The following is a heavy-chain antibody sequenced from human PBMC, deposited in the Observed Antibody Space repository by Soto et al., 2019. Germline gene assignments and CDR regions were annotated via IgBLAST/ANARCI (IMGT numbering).Heavy chain of an antibody. CDR3: VRRGGHDWFDR. CDR2: IYYSGST. J-gene: IGHJ5*02. D-gene: IGHD3-10*01. Sequence: ASETLSLTCTVSGGAIISGGHYWSWIRQPPGKGLESIGYIYYSGSTFYNPSLKNRVTISLATSKIQFSLKLRSVTAAATAEYYGVRRGGHDWFDRWGQGTLVTVSS. V-gene: IGHV4-30-4*01. CDR1: GGAIISGGHY.